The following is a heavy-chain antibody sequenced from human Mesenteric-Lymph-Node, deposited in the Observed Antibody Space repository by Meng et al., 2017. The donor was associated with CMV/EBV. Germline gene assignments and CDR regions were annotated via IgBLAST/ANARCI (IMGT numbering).Heavy chain of an antibody. D-gene: IGHD3-10*01. Sequence: SGGTFSSYAISWVRQAPGQGLEWMGGIIPIFGTANYAQKFQGRVTITADKSTSTAYMELSSLRSEDTAVYYCASHKSMVRGGEFDYWGQGTLVTVSS. CDR2: IIPIFGTA. J-gene: IGHJ4*02. CDR3: ASHKSMVRGGEFDY. CDR1: GGTFSSYA. V-gene: IGHV1-69*06.